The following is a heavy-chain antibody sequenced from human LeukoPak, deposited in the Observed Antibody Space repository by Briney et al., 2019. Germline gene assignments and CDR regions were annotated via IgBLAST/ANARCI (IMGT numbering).Heavy chain of an antibody. V-gene: IGHV3-23*01. CDR2: ISASGVRT. CDR1: GFTFSKFA. Sequence: GGSLRLSCAASGFTFSKFAMSWVRQAPGKGLEWVSVISASGVRTSYADSVRGRFTVSRDNSQNTLYLQMSSLRSEDTAVYFCVEGGAPSDYDSSGDAYFDYWGQGTLVTVYS. CDR3: VEGGAPSDYDSSGDAYFDY. D-gene: IGHD3-22*01. J-gene: IGHJ4*02.